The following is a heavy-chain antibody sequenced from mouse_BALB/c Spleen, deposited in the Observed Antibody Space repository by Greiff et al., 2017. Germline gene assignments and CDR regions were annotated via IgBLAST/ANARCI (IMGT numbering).Heavy chain of an antibody. Sequence: EVHLVESGGGLVKPGGSLKLSCAASGFTFSSYAMSWVRQTPAGKLEWVATISSGGSYTYYPDSVKGRFTISRDNAKNTLYLHMSSLRAEDTAMYYCARQLGGGYAMDYWGQGTSVTVSS. CDR2: ISSGGSYT. CDR1: GFTFSSYA. J-gene: IGHJ4*01. CDR3: ARQLGGGYAMDY. D-gene: IGHD4-1*01. V-gene: IGHV5-9-3*01.